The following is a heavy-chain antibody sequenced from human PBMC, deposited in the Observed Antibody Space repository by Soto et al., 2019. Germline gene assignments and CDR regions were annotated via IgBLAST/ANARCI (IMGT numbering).Heavy chain of an antibody. CDR2: IYYSGST. Sequence: QVQLQESGPGLVKPSQTLSLTCTVSGGSISSGGYYWSWIRQHPGKGLEWIGYIYYSGSTYYNPSLKSRVTISVDTSKNQFSLKLSSVTAADTAVYSCARDSLRWMVDPHAFDIWGQGTMVTVSS. V-gene: IGHV4-31*03. CDR3: ARDSLRWMVDPHAFDI. J-gene: IGHJ3*02. CDR1: GGSISSGGYY. D-gene: IGHD4-17*01.